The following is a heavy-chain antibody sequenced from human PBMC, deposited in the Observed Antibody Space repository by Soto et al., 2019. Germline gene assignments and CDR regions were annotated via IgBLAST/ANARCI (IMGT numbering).Heavy chain of an antibody. CDR2: ISGSGGST. CDR3: AKEKNFWSGTTAFDS. Sequence: VQMLESGGDLVQPGGSLRLSCADSSFTFNMSAMSWVRQAPGKGLAWVSGISGSGGSTSYTDSVKGRFTISRDNSKNTLFLQMDRLGAEDTAVYYCAKEKNFWSGTTAFDSWGQGTLVTVSS. V-gene: IGHV3-23*01. CDR1: SFTFNMSA. D-gene: IGHD3-3*01. J-gene: IGHJ5*01.